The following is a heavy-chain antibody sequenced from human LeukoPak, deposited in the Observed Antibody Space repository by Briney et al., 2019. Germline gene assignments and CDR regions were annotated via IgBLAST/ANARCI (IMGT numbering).Heavy chain of an antibody. Sequence: ASVKVSCKASGGTFSGYAISGVRQAPGQGLEWMGWINPYSGGTKYAQKFQGRGTMSSDTSIRTAYMEMSRLRSDDTAVYYCARGIVGSMGNNDYWGQGTLVTVSS. CDR3: ARGIVGSMGNNDY. D-gene: IGHD2-15*01. CDR2: INPYSGGT. CDR1: GGTFSGYA. J-gene: IGHJ4*02. V-gene: IGHV1-2*02.